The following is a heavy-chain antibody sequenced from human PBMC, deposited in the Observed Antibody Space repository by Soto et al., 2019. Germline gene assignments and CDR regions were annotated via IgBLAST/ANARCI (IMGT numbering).Heavy chain of an antibody. J-gene: IGHJ6*03. CDR1: GFSLSTSGVG. V-gene: IGHV2-5*02. Sequence: QITLKESGPTLVKPTQTLTLTCTFSGFSLSTSGVGVGWIRQPPGKALEWLALIYWDDDKRYSPSLESSLTITKDTSKNQVVLTMTNMDPVDTATYYCAHTLYTFRYYCFYMDVWVKGTTVTVSS. CDR2: IYWDDDK. D-gene: IGHD3-16*01. CDR3: AHTLYTFRYYCFYMDV.